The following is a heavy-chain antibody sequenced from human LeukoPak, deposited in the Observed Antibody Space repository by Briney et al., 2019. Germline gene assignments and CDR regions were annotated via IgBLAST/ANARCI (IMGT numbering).Heavy chain of an antibody. CDR2: IYYSGST. CDR3: ARSKAHLSTSWYGTWFDP. V-gene: IGHV4-30-4*01. D-gene: IGHD2-2*01. J-gene: IGHJ5*02. CDR1: GGSISSGDYY. Sequence: SQTLSLTCTVSGGSISSGDYYWSWIRQPPGKGLEWIGYIYYSGSTYYNPSLKSRVTISVDTSKNQLSLKLSSVTAADTAVYYCARSKAHLSTSWYGTWFDPWGQGTLVTVSS.